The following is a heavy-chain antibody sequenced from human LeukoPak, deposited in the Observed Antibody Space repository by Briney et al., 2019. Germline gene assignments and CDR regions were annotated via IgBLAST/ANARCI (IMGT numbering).Heavy chain of an antibody. J-gene: IGHJ3*02. Sequence: ASVKVSCKSSGYTFTSYFLHWVRQAPGQGLEWMGIINPSGGSTNYAQEFQGRVTMTRDTSTSTVYMELSSLRSEDTAMYYCARGDHVRIYADSAFDIWGQGTKVTVSS. CDR2: INPSGGST. CDR1: GYTFTSYF. CDR3: ARGDHVRIYADSAFDI. D-gene: IGHD3-3*01. V-gene: IGHV1-46*01.